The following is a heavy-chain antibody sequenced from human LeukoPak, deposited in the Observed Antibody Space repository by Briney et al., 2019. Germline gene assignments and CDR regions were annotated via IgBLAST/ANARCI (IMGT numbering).Heavy chain of an antibody. CDR3: AGDQGVGTPGGYYGMDV. Sequence: ASVKVSCKASGYTFTSYGISWVRQAPGQGLEWMGWISARNGNTNYAQKLQGRVTMTTETSTSTAYMELRSQRSDDTAVYYCAGDQGVGTPGGYYGMDVWGQGTTVTVSS. V-gene: IGHV1-18*01. D-gene: IGHD1-1*01. CDR2: ISARNGNT. J-gene: IGHJ6*02. CDR1: GYTFTSYG.